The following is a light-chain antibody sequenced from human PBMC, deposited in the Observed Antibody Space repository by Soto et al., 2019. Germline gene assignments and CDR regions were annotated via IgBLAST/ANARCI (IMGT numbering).Light chain of an antibody. Sequence: DIQMTQSPSSLSASVGDRVTITCRASQDVKNYLAWYQQKPGKVPKLLIYAASTLQSGVPSRFSGSGSWTAFTFTINSLQPEDVGSYYCQKHNSVPLTFGGGTKVEIK. CDR2: AAS. CDR3: QKHNSVPLT. V-gene: IGKV1-27*01. J-gene: IGKJ4*01. CDR1: QDVKNY.